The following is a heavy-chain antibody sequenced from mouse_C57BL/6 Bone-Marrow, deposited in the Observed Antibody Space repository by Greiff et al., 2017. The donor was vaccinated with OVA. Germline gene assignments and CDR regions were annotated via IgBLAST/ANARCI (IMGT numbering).Heavy chain of an antibody. D-gene: IGHD2-3*01. CDR2: INPNYGTT. J-gene: IGHJ2*01. V-gene: IGHV1-39*01. CDR3: ARSSYDGYYKYFDY. CDR1: GYSFTDYN. Sequence: VQLKESGPELVKPGASVKISCKASGYSFTDYNMNWVKQSNGKSLEWIGVINPNYGTTSYNQKFKGKATLTVDQSSSTAYMQLNSLTSEDSAVYYCARSSYDGYYKYFDYWGQGTTLTVSS.